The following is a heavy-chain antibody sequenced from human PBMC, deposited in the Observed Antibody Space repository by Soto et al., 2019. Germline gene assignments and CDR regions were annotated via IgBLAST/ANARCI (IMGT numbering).Heavy chain of an antibody. V-gene: IGHV3-48*01. J-gene: IGHJ4*02. Sequence: GGSLRLSCAASGFTFSSYSMNWVRQAPGKGLEWVSYISSSGSTTHYAESVKGRFCVSRDNAKNSLYLQMNSLRADDTAVYYCARAREYSGYDAVFWGQGTLVTVSS. CDR2: ISSSGSTT. CDR1: GFTFSSYS. CDR3: ARAREYSGYDAVF. D-gene: IGHD5-12*01.